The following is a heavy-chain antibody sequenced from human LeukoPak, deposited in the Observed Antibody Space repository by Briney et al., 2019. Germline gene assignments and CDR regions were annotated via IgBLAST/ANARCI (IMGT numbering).Heavy chain of an antibody. CDR3: ARDGEWLRSLDF. Sequence: GRSLRLSCAASGFTFSNYAMHWVRQAPGKGREWVAVISCDGSNIYYADSVKGRFTISRDNSKNTLYLQMSSLRAEDTAVCYCARDGEWLRSLDFWGQGALVIVSS. CDR1: GFTFSNYA. CDR2: ISCDGSNI. D-gene: IGHD5-12*01. J-gene: IGHJ4*02. V-gene: IGHV3-30-3*01.